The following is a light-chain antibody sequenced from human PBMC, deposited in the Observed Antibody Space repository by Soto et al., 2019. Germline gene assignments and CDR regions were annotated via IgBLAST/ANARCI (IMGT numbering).Light chain of an antibody. CDR1: SSDVGGYNY. CDR2: NVS. J-gene: IGLJ2*01. Sequence: QSALTQPASVSGSPGQSITISCTGTSSDVGGYNYVSWYQQHPGKAPKLMIYNVSNRPSGVSNRFSDSKSGNTASLTISGLQAEDEAHYYCSSFTSNNTVLFGGGTQLTVL. V-gene: IGLV2-14*01. CDR3: SSFTSNNTVL.